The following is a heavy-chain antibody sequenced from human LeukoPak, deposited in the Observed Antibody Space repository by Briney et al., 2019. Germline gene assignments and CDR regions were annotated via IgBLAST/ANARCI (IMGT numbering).Heavy chain of an antibody. CDR3: ARDRPYYYDSSGIH. J-gene: IGHJ4*02. D-gene: IGHD3-22*01. V-gene: IGHV3-11*01. CDR1: GFTLSDYY. Sequence: PGGSLRLSCAASGFTLSDYYMSWIRQAPGKGLEWVSYISSSGSTIYYADSVKGRFTISRDNAKNSLYLQMNSLRAEDTAVYYCARDRPYYYDSSGIHWGQGTLVTVSS. CDR2: ISSSGSTI.